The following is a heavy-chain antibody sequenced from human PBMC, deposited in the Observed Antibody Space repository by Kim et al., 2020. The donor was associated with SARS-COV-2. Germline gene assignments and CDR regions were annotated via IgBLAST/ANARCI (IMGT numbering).Heavy chain of an antibody. CDR3: ARGVHVGRAWG. J-gene: IGHJ4*02. V-gene: IGHV3-11*05. D-gene: IGHD3-16*01. CDR2: ISSTSIYT. CDR1: GFTFSDYY. Sequence: GGSLRLSCAASGFTFSDYYMSWIRQAPGKGLEWVSYISSTSIYTNYADSVKGRFTISRDNAKNSLYLQMNSLRAEDTAVYYCARGVHVGRAWGWGQGTLVTVSS.